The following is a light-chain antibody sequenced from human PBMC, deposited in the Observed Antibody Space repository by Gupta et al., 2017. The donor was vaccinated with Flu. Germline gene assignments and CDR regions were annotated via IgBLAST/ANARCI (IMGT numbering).Light chain of an antibody. CDR2: SAS. V-gene: IGKV6-21*01. CDR3: HQSSPLPCT. CDR1: HNIGSA. J-gene: IGKJ4*01. Sequence: VFPPGTQTTHSTSTLLASHNIGSALTWYHQSPAHPPKLLISSASPSVSGVPSSVSGSGSGIDFTLTINNLETEDVASYYCHQSSPLPCTFGQGTKVEIK.